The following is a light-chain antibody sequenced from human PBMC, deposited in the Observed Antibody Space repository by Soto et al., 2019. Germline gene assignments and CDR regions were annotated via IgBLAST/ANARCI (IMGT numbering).Light chain of an antibody. CDR2: KAS. V-gene: IGKV1-5*03. Sequence: DIQMTQSPSNLSTSVGDRVTITCRASQSIGSWLAWHQQKPGKAPKLLIYKASTLGSGVPSRFSGSGSGTELTLTISSLQPDDFATYYCQQYNTYRAFGQGTKVDIK. J-gene: IGKJ1*01. CDR3: QQYNTYRA. CDR1: QSIGSW.